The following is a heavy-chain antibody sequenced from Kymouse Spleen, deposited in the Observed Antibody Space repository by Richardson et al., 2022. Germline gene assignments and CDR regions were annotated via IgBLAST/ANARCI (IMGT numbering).Heavy chain of an antibody. Sequence: QLQLQESGPGLVKPSETLSLTCTVSGGSISSSSYYWGWIRQPPGKGLEWIGSIYYSGSTYYNPSLKSRVTISVDTSKNQFSLKLSSVTAADTAVYYCARLSGSYSDWYFDLWGRGTLVTVSS. J-gene: IGHJ2*01. CDR1: GGSISSSSYY. CDR2: IYYSGST. V-gene: IGHV4-39*01. D-gene: IGHD1-26*01. CDR3: ARLSGSYSDWYFDL.